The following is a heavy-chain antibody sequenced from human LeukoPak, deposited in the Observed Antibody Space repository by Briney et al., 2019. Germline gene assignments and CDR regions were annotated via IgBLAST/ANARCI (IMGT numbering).Heavy chain of an antibody. J-gene: IGHJ4*02. D-gene: IGHD5-24*01. CDR1: GDSFNEYY. CDR3: ARDGGLQSHFDF. CDR2: IYHNGKS. Sequence: PSETLSLTCSVFGDSFNEYYWNWVRQPPGKGLQWIGYIYHNGKSNYNPSLKGRLTTSVDTAMNQFSLKLTSVTAVDTAVYYCARDGGLQSHFDFWGKGALVTVPS. V-gene: IGHV4-59*01.